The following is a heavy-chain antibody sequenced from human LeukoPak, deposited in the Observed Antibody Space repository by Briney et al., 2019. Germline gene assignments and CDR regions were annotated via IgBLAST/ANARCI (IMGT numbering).Heavy chain of an antibody. V-gene: IGHV4-59*01. Sequence: ASETLSLTCTVSGGSISSYYWSWIRQPPGKGLEWIGYIYYSGSTNYNPSLKSRVTISVDTSKNQFSLKLSSVTAADTAVYYCARDPSPGIAAVQLTRHAFDIWGQGTMVTVSS. CDR1: GGSISSYY. J-gene: IGHJ3*02. CDR3: ARDPSPGIAAVQLTRHAFDI. D-gene: IGHD6-13*01. CDR2: IYYSGST.